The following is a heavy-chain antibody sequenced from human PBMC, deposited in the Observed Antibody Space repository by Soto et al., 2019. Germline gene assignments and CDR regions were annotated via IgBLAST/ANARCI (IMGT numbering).Heavy chain of an antibody. D-gene: IGHD2-15*01. V-gene: IGHV3-11*06. J-gene: IGHJ5*02. Sequence: PGGCLRLSCAGSGFTFGDSYMSWIRQAPGKGLEWLSYISPGSRYPAYADSVKGRFTISRDNAKRSLYLQMMSLTAEDTAIYYCVRGGGGGLFDPWGQGTMVTVSS. CDR2: ISPGSRYP. CDR1: GFTFGDSY. CDR3: VRGGGGGLFDP.